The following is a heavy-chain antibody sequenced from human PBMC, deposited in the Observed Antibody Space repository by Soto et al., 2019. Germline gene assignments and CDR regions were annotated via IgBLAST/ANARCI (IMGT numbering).Heavy chain of an antibody. J-gene: IGHJ2*01. Sequence: QVQLQESGPGLVKPSQTLSLTCTVSGGSISSGGYYWSWIRQHPGKGLEWIGYIYYSGSTYYNPSLTIRVTISVATSKNQFSLKLSSVTAADTAVYYCARTSIAARRGVGWYFDLWGRGTLVTVSS. CDR1: GGSISSGGYY. V-gene: IGHV4-31*03. D-gene: IGHD6-6*01. CDR3: ARTSIAARRGVGWYFDL. CDR2: IYYSGST.